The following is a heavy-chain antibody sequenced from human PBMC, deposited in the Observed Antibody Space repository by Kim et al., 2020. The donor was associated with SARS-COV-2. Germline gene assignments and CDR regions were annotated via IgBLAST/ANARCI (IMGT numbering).Heavy chain of an antibody. D-gene: IGHD2-2*01. Sequence: GGSLRLSCAASGFAFGTHSMNWVRQAPGEGLEWVSSIGGTTNYIYYADSLKGRFTISRDNSKNSLYLQMDSLRAEDTAVYYCARGGYCSNTSCYFYYYALDVWGQGTTVTVSS. V-gene: IGHV3-21*01. CDR2: IGGTTNYI. CDR1: GFAFGTHS. J-gene: IGHJ6*02. CDR3: ARGGYCSNTSCYFYYYALDV.